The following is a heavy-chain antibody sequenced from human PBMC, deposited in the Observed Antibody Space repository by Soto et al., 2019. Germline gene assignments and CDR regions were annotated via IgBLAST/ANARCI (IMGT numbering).Heavy chain of an antibody. D-gene: IGHD4-17*01. CDR1: GFTVSSNY. J-gene: IGHJ4*02. CDR3: ARVPGLTTVVTSYYFDY. V-gene: IGHV3-11*05. Sequence: GSLRLSCAASGFTVSSNYMSWIRQAQGKGLEWVSYISSSYSYTNYADSVKGRFTISRDNAKNSLYLQMNSLRAEDTAVYYCARVPGLTTVVTSYYFDYWGQGTLVTV. CDR2: ISSSYSYT.